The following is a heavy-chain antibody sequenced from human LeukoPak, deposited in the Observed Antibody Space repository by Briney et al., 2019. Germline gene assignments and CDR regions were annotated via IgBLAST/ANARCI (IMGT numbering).Heavy chain of an antibody. CDR3: ARGRGGSGSYSPPYNWFDP. V-gene: IGHV4-34*01. D-gene: IGHD3-10*01. CDR1: GGSFSGYY. Sequence: SETLSLTCAVYGGSFSGYYWSWIRQPPGKGLEWIGEINHSGSTNYNPPLKSRVTISVDTSKNQFSLKLSSVTAADTAVYYCARGRGGSGSYSPPYNWFDPWGQGTLVTVSS. CDR2: INHSGST. J-gene: IGHJ5*02.